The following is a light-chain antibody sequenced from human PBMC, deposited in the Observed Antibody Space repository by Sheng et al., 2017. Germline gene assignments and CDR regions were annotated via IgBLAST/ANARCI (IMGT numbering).Light chain of an antibody. CDR2: EDS. J-gene: IGLJ1*01. CDR3: QAWDSSTAV. V-gene: IGLV3-1*01. CDR1: KLGDKY. Sequence: SYELTQPPSVSVSPGQTASITCSGDKLGDKYASWFQQKPGQSPVLVIYEDSKRPSGIPERFSGSSSGNAANLTISGTQAVDEADYYCQAWDSSTAVFGTGTKVTVL.